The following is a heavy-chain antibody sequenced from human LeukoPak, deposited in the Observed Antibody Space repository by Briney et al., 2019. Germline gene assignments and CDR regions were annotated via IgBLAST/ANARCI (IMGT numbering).Heavy chain of an antibody. CDR3: ARVNSLAISGHWFDY. CDR1: GGSISNYY. Sequence: SETLSLTCTVSGGSISNYYWSWIRQPPGKGLEWIGYIYNSGSTNYNPSLQSRVTISVDTSKNQFSLKLSSVTAADTAVYYCARVNSLAISGHWFDYWGQGTLVTVSS. J-gene: IGHJ4*02. D-gene: IGHD3-16*02. CDR2: IYNSGST. V-gene: IGHV4-59*01.